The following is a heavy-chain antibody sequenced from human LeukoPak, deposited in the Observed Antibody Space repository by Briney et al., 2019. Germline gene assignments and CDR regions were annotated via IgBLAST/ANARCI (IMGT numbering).Heavy chain of an antibody. CDR3: ATDLVAPYSGVRGVIRGPFHSHYYYYGMDV. Sequence: ASVKVSCKVSGYTLTELSMHWVRQAPGKGLEWMGGFDPEDGETIYAQKFQGRVTMTEDTSTDTAYMELSSLRSEDTAVYYCATDLVAPYSGVRGVIRGPFHSHYYYYGMDVWGQGTTVTVSS. D-gene: IGHD3-10*01. CDR1: GYTLTELS. J-gene: IGHJ6*02. CDR2: FDPEDGET. V-gene: IGHV1-24*01.